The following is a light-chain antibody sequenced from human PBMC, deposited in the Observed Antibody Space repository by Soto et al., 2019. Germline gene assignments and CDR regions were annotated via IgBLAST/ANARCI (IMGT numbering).Light chain of an antibody. V-gene: IGLV1-51*02. CDR1: SSNIGTNY. J-gene: IGLJ1*01. Sequence: QSVLRQPPTVSAAPGQKVTISCSGSSSNIGTNYVSWYQQLPGTAPKLLIYENNKRPSGIPDRFSGSRSGTSATLGITGLQTGDEADYYCGTWDSSLSGNFVFGTGTKVTVL. CDR2: ENN. CDR3: GTWDSSLSGNFV.